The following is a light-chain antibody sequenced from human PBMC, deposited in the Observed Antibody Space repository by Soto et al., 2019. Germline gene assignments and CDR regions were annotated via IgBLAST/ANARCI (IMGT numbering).Light chain of an antibody. Sequence: QSVLTQPASVSGSPGQSITISCTGTTSDVGAYNSVSWYQQEPGKAPKLMIYEVTNRPSGVSNRFSGSKSANTASLTISGLQAEDEADYYCSSYKRSSSFVFGTGTKVTVL. CDR2: EVT. V-gene: IGLV2-14*01. J-gene: IGLJ1*01. CDR1: TSDVGAYNS. CDR3: SSYKRSSSFV.